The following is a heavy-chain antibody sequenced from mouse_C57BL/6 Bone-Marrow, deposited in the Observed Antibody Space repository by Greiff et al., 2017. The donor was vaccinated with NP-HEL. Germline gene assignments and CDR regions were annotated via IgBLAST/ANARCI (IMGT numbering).Heavy chain of an antibody. J-gene: IGHJ4*01. CDR3: ARRDGYDGAMDY. CDR1: EYEFPSHD. CDR2: INSDGGST. V-gene: IGHV5-2*01. D-gene: IGHD2-2*01. Sequence: DVHLVESGGGLVQPGESLKLSCESNEYEFPSHDMSWVRKTPDKRLELVAAINSDGGSTYYPDTMERRFIISRDNTKKTLYLQMSSLRSEDTALYYCARRDGYDGAMDYWGQGTSVTVSS.